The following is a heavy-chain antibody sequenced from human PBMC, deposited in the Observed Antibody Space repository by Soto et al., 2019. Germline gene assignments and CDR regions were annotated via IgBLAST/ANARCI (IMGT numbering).Heavy chain of an antibody. CDR3: ARAPGSSGYSDYFDY. CDR1: GFTVSSSY. J-gene: IGHJ4*02. Sequence: EVQLVESGGSLIQPGGSPRLSCAASGFTVSSSYMSWVRQAPGQGLEWVLVIYSGGSTYYADSVKGRFTISRDNSKNTLYLQMNSLRAEDTAVYYCARAPGSSGYSDYFDYWGQGTLVTVSS. V-gene: IGHV3-53*01. D-gene: IGHD3-22*01. CDR2: IYSGGST.